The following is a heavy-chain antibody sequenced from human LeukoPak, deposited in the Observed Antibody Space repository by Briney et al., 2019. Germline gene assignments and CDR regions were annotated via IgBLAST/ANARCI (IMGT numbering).Heavy chain of an antibody. CDR1: GYSFTSYW. CDR2: IYPGDSDT. V-gene: IGHV5-51*01. D-gene: IGHD6-19*01. J-gene: IGHJ6*03. CDR3: ARRIAVAGTYYYCYYMDV. Sequence: GESLKISCKGSGYSFTSYWIGWVRQMPGKGLEWMGIIYPGDSDTRYSPSFQGQVTISADKSISTAYLQWSSLKASDTAMYYCARRIAVAGTYYYCYYMDVWGKGTTVTVSS.